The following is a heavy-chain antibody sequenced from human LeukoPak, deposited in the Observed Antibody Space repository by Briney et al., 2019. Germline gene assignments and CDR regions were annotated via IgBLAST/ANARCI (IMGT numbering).Heavy chain of an antibody. CDR2: ISSSSSYI. CDR1: GFTFSSYS. J-gene: IGHJ4*02. V-gene: IGHV3-21*01. Sequence: GGSLRLSCAASGFTFSSYSMNWVRQAPGKGLEWVSSISSSSSYIYYADSVKGRFTISRDNAKNSLYLQMNSLRAEDTAVYYCARTKGSSDRRYFDYWGQGTLVTISS. D-gene: IGHD6-13*01. CDR3: ARTKGSSDRRYFDY.